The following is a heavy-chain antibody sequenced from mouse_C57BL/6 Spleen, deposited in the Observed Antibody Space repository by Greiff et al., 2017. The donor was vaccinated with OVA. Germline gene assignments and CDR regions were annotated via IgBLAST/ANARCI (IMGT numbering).Heavy chain of an antibody. CDR2: ISDGGSYT. Sequence: EVQRVESGGGLVKPGGSLKLSCAASGFTFSSYAMSWVRQTPEKRLEWVATISDGGSYTYYPDNVKGRFTISRDNAKNNLYLQMSHLKSEDTAMYYCARDGYDYDGFAYWGQGTLVTVSA. J-gene: IGHJ3*01. D-gene: IGHD2-4*01. CDR3: ARDGYDYDGFAY. V-gene: IGHV5-4*01. CDR1: GFTFSSYA.